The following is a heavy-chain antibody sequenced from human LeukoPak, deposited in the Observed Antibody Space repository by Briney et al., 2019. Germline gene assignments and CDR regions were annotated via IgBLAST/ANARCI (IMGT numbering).Heavy chain of an antibody. J-gene: IGHJ2*01. CDR3: AGDQGSMIVVQTTNWYFDL. V-gene: IGHV3-7*01. CDR2: IKQAGSEI. CDR1: GFTFSSYW. Sequence: VGALRLSCAASGFTFSSYWMSWVRQAPGRGLEWVANIKQAGSEIYNVHSVKGGFTNSRDNAKNSLYLQLNSLRAEETAVYYCAGDQGSMIVVQTTNWYFDLWGRGTLVTVSS. D-gene: IGHD3-22*01.